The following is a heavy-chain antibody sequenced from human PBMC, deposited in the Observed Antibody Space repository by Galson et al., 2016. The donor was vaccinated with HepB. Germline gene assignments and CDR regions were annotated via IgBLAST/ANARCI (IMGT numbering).Heavy chain of an antibody. J-gene: IGHJ4*02. CDR3: ARVRRCCSGGSCRHHFDY. D-gene: IGHD2-15*01. Sequence: PSLKSRVTISVDTSKNQFSLKLSSVTAADTAVYYCARVRRCCSGGSCRHHFDYWGQGTLVTVSS. V-gene: IGHV4-39*01.